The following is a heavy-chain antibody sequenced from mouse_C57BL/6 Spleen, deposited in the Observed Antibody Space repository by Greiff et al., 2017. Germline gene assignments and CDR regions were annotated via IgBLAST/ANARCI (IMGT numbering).Heavy chain of an antibody. CDR2: IDPSDSET. D-gene: IGHD2-3*01. CDR3: ARKGGYYVDWYFDV. V-gene: IGHV1-52*01. J-gene: IGHJ1*03. Sequence: QVQLQQPGAELVRPGSSVKLSCKASGYTFTSYWMHWVKQRPIQGLEWIGNIDPSDSETHYNQKFKDKATLTVDKSSSTAYMQLSSLTSEDSAVYYCARKGGYYVDWYFDVWGTGTTVTVSS. CDR1: GYTFTSYW.